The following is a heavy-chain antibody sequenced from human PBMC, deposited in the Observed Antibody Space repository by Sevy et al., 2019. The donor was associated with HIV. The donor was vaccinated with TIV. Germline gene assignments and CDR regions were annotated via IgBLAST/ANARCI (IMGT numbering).Heavy chain of an antibody. Sequence: SETLSLTRTVSGGSISSSNYYWGWIRQPPGKGLDWIGSIYYGGNTYYNPSLKSRVSISVDTSNNQFSLNLRSVTAADTAVYFCVQARYNYFDPWGQGTLVTVSS. CDR2: IYYGGNT. V-gene: IGHV4-39*01. CDR3: VQARYNYFDP. CDR1: GGSISSSNYY. J-gene: IGHJ5*02.